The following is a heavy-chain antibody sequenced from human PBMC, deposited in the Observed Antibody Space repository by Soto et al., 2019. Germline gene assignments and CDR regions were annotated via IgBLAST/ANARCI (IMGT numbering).Heavy chain of an antibody. V-gene: IGHV1-69*01. Sequence: QVQLVQSGAEVKKPGSSVKVSCKASGGTFSTSALAWVRQAPGQGLEWMGGIIPFLGASTYAQKFQGRVTITADESTSTATMELSSLRSEDTAVYFCAREPCSTISCYNSDYYYGMDVWGQGTTVTVSS. CDR1: GGTFSTSA. D-gene: IGHD2-2*02. CDR3: AREPCSTISCYNSDYYYGMDV. J-gene: IGHJ6*02. CDR2: IIPFLGAS.